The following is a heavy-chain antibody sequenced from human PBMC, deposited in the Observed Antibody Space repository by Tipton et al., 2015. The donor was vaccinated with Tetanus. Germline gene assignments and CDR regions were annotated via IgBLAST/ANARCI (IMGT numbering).Heavy chain of an antibody. D-gene: IGHD3-16*02. J-gene: IGHJ4*02. CDR2: ISAYHGNT. CDR3: ARDRAMITFGGVIVSGDY. V-gene: IGHV1-18*04. CDR1: GYTFTSYG. Sequence: QVQLVQSGAEVKKPGASVKVSCKASGYTFTSYGISWVRQAPGQGLEWMGWISAYHGNTNYAQKLQGRVTMTTDTSTSTAYMELRSLRSDDTAVYYCARDRAMITFGGVIVSGDYWGQGTLVTVSS.